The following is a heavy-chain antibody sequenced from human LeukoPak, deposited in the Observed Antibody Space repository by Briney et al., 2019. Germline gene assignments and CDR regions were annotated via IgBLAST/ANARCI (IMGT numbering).Heavy chain of an antibody. CDR1: GGSISSSNW. D-gene: IGHD4-17*01. V-gene: IGHV4-4*02. Sequence: SGTLSLTCAVSGGSISSSNWWSWVRQPPGKGLECIGEIYHSGSTNYNPSLKSRVTISLDTSKSQFSLKLSSVTAADTAVYYCARRPKVTKDYYYYGLDVWGQGTTVTVSS. CDR3: ARRPKVTKDYYYYGLDV. J-gene: IGHJ6*02. CDR2: IYHSGST.